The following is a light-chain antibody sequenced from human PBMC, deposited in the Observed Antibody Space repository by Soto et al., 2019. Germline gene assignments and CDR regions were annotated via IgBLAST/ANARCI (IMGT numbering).Light chain of an antibody. CDR1: SGDVVAHNF. V-gene: IGLV2-8*01. Sequence: STLTRAPSSSESPGQAVSISCTPTSGDVVAHNFVSRFQQHPGKAPKLMIYEVSKRPSGVPDRFSGSKSGNTASLTVSGLQAEDEAEYYCGSYAGSIFVFGIGTKVTGL. J-gene: IGLJ1*01. CDR3: GSYAGSIFV. CDR2: EVS.